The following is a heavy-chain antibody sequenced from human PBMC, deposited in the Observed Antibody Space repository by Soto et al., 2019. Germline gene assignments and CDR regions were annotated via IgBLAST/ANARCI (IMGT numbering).Heavy chain of an antibody. V-gene: IGHV2-5*01. CDR1: GSSLTTSGVG. CDR3: AHTHGGECQY. J-gene: IGHJ4*02. D-gene: IGHD2-15*01. CDR2: IYWHDDK. Sequence: QITLKESGPTLVKPTQTLTLTCTFSGSSLTTSGVGVGWVRQPPGKALEWLAVIYWHDDKRYSPSLSSRLTITKDTSKNQVVLTMTNMDPVDTATYSCAHTHGGECQYWGQGTLVTVSS.